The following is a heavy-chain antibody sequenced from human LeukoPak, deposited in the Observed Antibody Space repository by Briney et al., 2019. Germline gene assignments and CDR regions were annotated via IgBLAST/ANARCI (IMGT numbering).Heavy chain of an antibody. J-gene: IGHJ4*02. CDR1: GFTFSSYA. V-gene: IGHV3-23*01. D-gene: IGHD1-26*01. CDR3: AKVLHLVGARYFDY. CDR2: ISGSGGST. Sequence: PGGSLRLSCAASGFTFSSYAMSWVRQAPGKGLEWVSAISGSGGSTYYADSVKGRFTISRDNSKSTLYLQMNSLRAEDTAVYYCAKVLHLVGARYFDYWGQGTLVTVSS.